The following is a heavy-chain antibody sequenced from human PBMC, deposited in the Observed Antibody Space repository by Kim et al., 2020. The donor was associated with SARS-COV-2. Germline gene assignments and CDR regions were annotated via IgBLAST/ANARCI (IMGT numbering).Heavy chain of an antibody. Sequence: ASVKVSCKVSGYTLTELSMHWVRQAPGKGLEWMGGFDPEDGETIYAQKFQGRVTMTEDTSTDTAYMELSSLRSEDTAVYYCATFWSAWYEGLSSYGQFDYWGQGTLVTVSS. J-gene: IGHJ4*02. CDR3: ATFWSAWYEGLSSYGQFDY. V-gene: IGHV1-24*01. CDR2: FDPEDGET. CDR1: GYTLTELS. D-gene: IGHD5-18*01.